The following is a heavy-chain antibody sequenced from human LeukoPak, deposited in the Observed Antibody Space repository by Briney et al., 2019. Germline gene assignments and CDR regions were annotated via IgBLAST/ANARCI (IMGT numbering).Heavy chain of an antibody. CDR3: ASRYDYVWGNPLRY. D-gene: IGHD3-16*01. J-gene: IGHJ4*02. CDR1: GDSVSSNSAA. CDR2: TYYRSKWYN. V-gene: IGHV6-1*01. Sequence: SQTLSLTCAISGDSVSSNSAAWNWIRQSPSRGLEWLGRTYYRSKWYNDYAVSVKSRITINPDTSKNQFSLKLSSVTAADTAVYYCASRYDYVWGNPLRYWGQGTLVTVSS.